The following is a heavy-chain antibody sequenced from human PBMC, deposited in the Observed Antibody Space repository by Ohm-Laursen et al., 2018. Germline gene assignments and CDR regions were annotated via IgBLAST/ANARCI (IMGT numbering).Heavy chain of an antibody. CDR1: GFTFSDYY. D-gene: IGHD3-10*01. CDR2: MSNSGSPM. J-gene: IGHJ4*02. Sequence: SLRLSCAAPGFTFSDYYMSWIRQAPGKGLEWVSFMSNSGSPMYYAVSVKGRFTISRDNAKNSLYLQMNSLRAEDTAVYYCAITGGFWNYWGQGTLVTVSS. CDR3: AITGGFWNY. V-gene: IGHV3-11*01.